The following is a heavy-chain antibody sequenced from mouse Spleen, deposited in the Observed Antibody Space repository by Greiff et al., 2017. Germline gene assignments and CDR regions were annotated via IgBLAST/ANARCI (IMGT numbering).Heavy chain of an antibody. J-gene: IGHJ4*01. V-gene: IGHV14-4*02. Sequence: EVKLVESGAELVRSGASVKLSCTASGFNIKDYYMHWVKQRPEQGLEWIGWIDPENGDTEYAPKFQGKATMTADTSSNTAYLQLSSLTSEDTAVYYCNAYYYGSSYDYAMDYWGQGTSVTVSS. CDR3: NAYYYGSSYDYAMDY. CDR2: IDPENGDT. D-gene: IGHD1-1*01. CDR1: GFNIKDYY.